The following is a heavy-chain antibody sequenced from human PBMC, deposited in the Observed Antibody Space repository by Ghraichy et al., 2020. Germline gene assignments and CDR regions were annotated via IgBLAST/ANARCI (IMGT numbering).Heavy chain of an antibody. Sequence: GGSLRLSCAASGFTFSSYAMHWVRQAPGRGLEYVSAISTSGDSTYYADSVKGRFTISRDNSKNTMYLQMGSLRDEDMAVYYCARRTLMGTRSGDWYLDLWGRGTLVTVSS. V-gene: IGHV3-64*02. J-gene: IGHJ2*01. CDR2: ISTSGDST. D-gene: IGHD7-27*01. CDR3: ARRTLMGTRSGDWYLDL. CDR1: GFTFSSYA.